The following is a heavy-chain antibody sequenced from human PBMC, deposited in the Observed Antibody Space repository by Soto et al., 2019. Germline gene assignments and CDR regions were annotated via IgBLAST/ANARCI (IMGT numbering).Heavy chain of an antibody. CDR1: GGTFNRYP. CDR2: IIPIFGTA. D-gene: IGHD1-1*01. Sequence: VQLVPSGAEVKKPGSSVKLSCKASGGTFNRYPISWVRQAPGQGLEWMGGIIPIFGTANYAQKFQGRVAIIADESTSAAYMELRSLRSEDTAVYYCALWGFRDGNNSKYNYSGMDVWGQGTTVTVSS. V-gene: IGHV1-69*01. CDR3: ALWGFRDGNNSKYNYSGMDV. J-gene: IGHJ6*02.